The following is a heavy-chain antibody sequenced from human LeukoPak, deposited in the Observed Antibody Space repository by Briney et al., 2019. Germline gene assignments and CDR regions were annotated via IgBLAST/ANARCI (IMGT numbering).Heavy chain of an antibody. CDR2: IYTSGST. D-gene: IGHD2-2*01. V-gene: IGHV4-61*02. J-gene: IGHJ4*02. CDR3: AREVFIGYCSSTSCLSYDY. Sequence: SQTLSLTCTVSGGSISSGSYYWSWIRQPAGKGLEWIGRIYTSGSTNYNPSLKSRVTISVDTSKNQFSLKLSSVTAADTAVYYCAREVFIGYCSSTSCLSYDYWGQGTLVTVSS. CDR1: GGSISSGSYY.